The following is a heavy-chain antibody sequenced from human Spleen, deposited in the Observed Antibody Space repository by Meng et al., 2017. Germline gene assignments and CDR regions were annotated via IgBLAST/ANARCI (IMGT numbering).Heavy chain of an antibody. J-gene: IGHJ4*02. CDR2: IIDKNGVT. Sequence: GGSLRLSCSASGFTFSNYAMSWVRQAPGKGLEWISDIIDKNGVTNYADSVKGRFTVSRDSSKKTLYLQMNSLRVDDTAVYYCAKRRRDPYYFDYWGQGTLVTVSS. CDR3: AKRRRDPYYFDY. V-gene: IGHV3-23*01. CDR1: GFTFSNYA.